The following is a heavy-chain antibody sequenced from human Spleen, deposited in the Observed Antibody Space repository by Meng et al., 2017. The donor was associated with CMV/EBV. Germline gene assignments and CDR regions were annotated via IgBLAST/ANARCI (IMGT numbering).Heavy chain of an antibody. V-gene: IGHV1-2*02. Sequence: ASVKVSCKASEYNFASYGITWVRQAPGQGLEWVGWINPNTGGTKYAQKFEGRVIITEDTSISTVYMEITRLRSDDTAVYYCARMPHPPYSYRGMDVWGQGTAVTVSS. D-gene: IGHD2-21*01. CDR3: ARMPHPPYSYRGMDV. J-gene: IGHJ6*02. CDR2: INPNTGGT. CDR1: EYNFASYG.